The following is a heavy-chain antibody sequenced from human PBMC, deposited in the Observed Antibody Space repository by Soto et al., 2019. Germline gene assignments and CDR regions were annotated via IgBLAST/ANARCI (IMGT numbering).Heavy chain of an antibody. V-gene: IGHV3-30-3*01. J-gene: IGHJ6*02. D-gene: IGHD6-13*01. Sequence: GGSLRFSCAASGFTFSSYAMHWVRQAPGKGLEWVAVISYDGSNKYYADSVKGRFTISRDNSKNTLYLQMNSLRAEDTAVYYCARDQAYGSSWYDYYYGMDVWGQGTTVTVSS. CDR1: GFTFSSYA. CDR2: ISYDGSNK. CDR3: ARDQAYGSSWYDYYYGMDV.